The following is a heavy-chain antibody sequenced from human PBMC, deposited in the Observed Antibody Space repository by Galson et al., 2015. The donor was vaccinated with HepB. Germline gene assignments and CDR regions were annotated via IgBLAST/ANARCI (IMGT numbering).Heavy chain of an antibody. Sequence: QSGAEVKKPGDSLKISCKGSGYSFTSYWIAWVRQMPGKGLEWMGIIYPADSDTRYSPSFQGQVTISADKSISTAYLQWTSLKASDTAMYYCARRSSSAAGGRGLDVWGQGTTVTVSS. J-gene: IGHJ6*02. V-gene: IGHV5-51*01. D-gene: IGHD6-6*01. CDR1: GYSFTSYW. CDR2: IYPADSDT. CDR3: ARRSSSAAGGRGLDV.